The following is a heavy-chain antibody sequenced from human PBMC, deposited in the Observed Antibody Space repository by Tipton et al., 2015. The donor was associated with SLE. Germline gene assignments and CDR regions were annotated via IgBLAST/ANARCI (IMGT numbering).Heavy chain of an antibody. CDR1: GFTFSSYG. D-gene: IGHD4-17*01. V-gene: IGHV3-33*01. CDR2: IWYDGSNK. CDR3: ARDLPTVTTQPGEDFDY. Sequence: SLRLSCAAPGFTFSSYGMHWVRQAPGKGLEWVEVIWYDGSNKYYADSVKGRFTISRDNSKNTLYLQMNSLRAEDTAVYYCARDLPTVTTQPGEDFDYWGQGTLVTVSS. J-gene: IGHJ4*02.